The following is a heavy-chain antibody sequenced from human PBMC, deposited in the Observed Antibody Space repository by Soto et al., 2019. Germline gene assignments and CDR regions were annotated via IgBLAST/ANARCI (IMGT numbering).Heavy chain of an antibody. V-gene: IGHV3-30*18. J-gene: IGHJ6*02. CDR1: GFTFSSYG. D-gene: IGHD3-3*01. CDR2: IPYDGSNK. CDR3: AKDRIPYYDFWSGYYNPGPYGMDV. Sequence: PGGSLRLSCAASGFTFSSYGMHWVRQAPGKGLEWVAVIPYDGSNKYYADSVKGRFTISRDNSKNTLYLQMNSLRAEDTAVYYCAKDRIPYYDFWSGYYNPGPYGMDVWGQGTTVTVSS.